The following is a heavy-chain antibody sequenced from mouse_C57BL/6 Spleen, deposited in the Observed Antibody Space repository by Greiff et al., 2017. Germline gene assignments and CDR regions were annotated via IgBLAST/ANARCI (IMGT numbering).Heavy chain of an antibody. CDR3: AREKKNSYDDGGFAY. D-gene: IGHD2-3*01. CDR1: GYTFTSYW. J-gene: IGHJ3*01. V-gene: IGHV1-52*01. CDR2: IDPSDSET. Sequence: VQLQQPGAELVRPGSSVKLSCKASGYTFTSYWMHWVKQRPIQGLEWIGNIDPSDSETHYNQKFKDKATLTVDKSSSTAYMQLSSLTSEDSAVYYCAREKKNSYDDGGFAYWGQGTLVTVSA.